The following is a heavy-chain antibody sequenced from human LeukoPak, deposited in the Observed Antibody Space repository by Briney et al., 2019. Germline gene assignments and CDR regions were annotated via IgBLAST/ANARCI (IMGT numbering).Heavy chain of an antibody. J-gene: IGHJ4*02. CDR2: ISGSGGST. CDR1: GFTFSSYS. D-gene: IGHD2-2*01. CDR3: AKDPGYQVVYCFDY. Sequence: GGSLRLSCAASGFTFSSYSMSWVRQAPGKGLEWVSGISGSGGSTDYADSVKSRFNISRDNAKNTLYLQMNSLRVEDTAVYYCAKDPGYQVVYCFDYWGQGTLVTVSS. V-gene: IGHV3-23*01.